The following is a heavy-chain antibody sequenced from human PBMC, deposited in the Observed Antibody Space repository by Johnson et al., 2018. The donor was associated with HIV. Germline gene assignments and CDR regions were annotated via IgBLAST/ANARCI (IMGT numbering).Heavy chain of an antibody. CDR2: VNNDGGDT. CDR1: TFSVSSNY. CDR3: ARGGPFHAFDI. V-gene: IGHV3-74*02. Sequence: VQLVESGGGLVRPGGSLRLSCAPSTFSVSSNYMSWVRQAPGKGLEWVSRVNNDGGDTIYADSVKGRFTISRDNAKNTLFLQMNSLRAEDTAMYFCARGGPFHAFDIWGHGTTVTVSS. D-gene: IGHD2-21*01. J-gene: IGHJ3*02.